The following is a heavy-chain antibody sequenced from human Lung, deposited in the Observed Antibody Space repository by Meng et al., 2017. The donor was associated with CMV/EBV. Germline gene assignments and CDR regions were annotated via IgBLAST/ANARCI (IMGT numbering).Heavy chain of an antibody. J-gene: IGHJ3*02. Sequence: SXAASGFTFSSYEMNWVRQAPGKGLEWVSYISSSGSTMYYADSVKGRFTISRDNAKNSLYLQMNSLRVEDTAVYYCARRSGSYVNAFDIWGQGTMVXVSS. CDR2: ISSSGSTM. D-gene: IGHD1-26*01. V-gene: IGHV3-48*03. CDR3: ARRSGSYVNAFDI. CDR1: GFTFSSYE.